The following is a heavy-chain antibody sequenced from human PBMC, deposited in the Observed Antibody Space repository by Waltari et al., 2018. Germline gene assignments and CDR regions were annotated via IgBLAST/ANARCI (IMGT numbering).Heavy chain of an antibody. CDR2: IYYSGST. CDR1: GGSISSYY. CDR3: ARTYYYDSSGYYDTEDAFDI. V-gene: IGHV4-59*01. J-gene: IGHJ3*02. D-gene: IGHD3-22*01. Sequence: QVQLQESGPGLVKPSETLSLTCTVSGGSISSYYWSWIRQPPGKGLGWIGYIYYSGSTNYNPSLKSRVTISVDTSKNQFSLKLSSVTAADTAVYYCARTYYYDSSGYYDTEDAFDIWGQGTMVTVSS.